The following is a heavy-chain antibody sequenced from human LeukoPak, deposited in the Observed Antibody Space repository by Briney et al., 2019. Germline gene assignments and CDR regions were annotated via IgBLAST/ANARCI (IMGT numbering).Heavy chain of an antibody. CDR3: AKDSGWIQFID. J-gene: IGHJ4*02. CDR2: FDPEEGET. D-gene: IGHD5-24*01. V-gene: IGHV1-24*01. CDR1: GYTLTELS. Sequence: ASVKVSCKVSGYTLTELSMHWVRQAPGKGLEWMGGFDPEEGETLYAQKFQGRVTMTEDTSADTAYMELSSLRSEDTGVYYCAKDSGWIQFIDWGQGTPVTVSS.